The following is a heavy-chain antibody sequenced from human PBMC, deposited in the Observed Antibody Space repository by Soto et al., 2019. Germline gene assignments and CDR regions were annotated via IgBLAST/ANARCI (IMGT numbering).Heavy chain of an antibody. CDR1: GGSISSSSYY. CDR2: IYYSGST. V-gene: IGHV4-39*01. Sequence: PAETLSLTCTVSGGSISSSSYYWGWIRQPPGKGLEWIGSIYYSGSTYYNPSLKSRVTISVDTSENQFSLKLSSVTAADTTVYYCASLGALYYYYYYMDVWGKGTTVTVSS. CDR3: ASLGALYYYYYYMDV. J-gene: IGHJ6*03. D-gene: IGHD3-16*01.